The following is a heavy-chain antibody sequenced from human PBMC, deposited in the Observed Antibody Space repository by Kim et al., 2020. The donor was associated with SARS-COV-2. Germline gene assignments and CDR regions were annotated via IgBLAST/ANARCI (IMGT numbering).Heavy chain of an antibody. J-gene: IGHJ6*02. CDR3: TRGNYGFDV. Sequence: GITTKYADSVKGRFTISRDNAKNTLYLKMDSLRAEDTAVYYCTRGNYGFDVWGQGTSVTVSS. V-gene: IGHV3-74*03. CDR2: GITT.